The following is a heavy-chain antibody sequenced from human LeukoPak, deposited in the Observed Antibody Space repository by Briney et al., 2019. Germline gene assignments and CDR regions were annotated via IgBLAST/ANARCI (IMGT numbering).Heavy chain of an antibody. CDR1: GFIFSSYD. D-gene: IGHD2-21*02. CDR3: ARGMVTANAFDI. Sequence: GRSLRLSCAPSGFIFSSYDMRWVRQVPGKCLGWVSAIGIAGDTYYPGPVKGRFTISRENAKNSLYLQMNSLRAGDTAMYYCARGMVTANAFDIWGQGTMVTVSS. V-gene: IGHV3-13*01. CDR2: IGIAGDT. J-gene: IGHJ3*02.